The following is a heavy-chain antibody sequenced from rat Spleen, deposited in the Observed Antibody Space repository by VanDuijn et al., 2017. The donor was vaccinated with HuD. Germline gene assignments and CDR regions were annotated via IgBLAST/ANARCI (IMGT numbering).Heavy chain of an antibody. Sequence: EVQLVESGGGLVQPGRSLKLSCAASGFTFSNYDMAWVRQAPTKGLEWVATISYDGSSTYYRDSVKGRFTISRDNAKSTLYLQMNSLRSEDTATYYCTMLTTAPGYWGQGVMVTVSS. CDR2: ISYDGSST. V-gene: IGHV5-29*01. CDR1: GFTFSNYD. D-gene: IGHD1-11*01. CDR3: TMLTTAPGY. J-gene: IGHJ2*01.